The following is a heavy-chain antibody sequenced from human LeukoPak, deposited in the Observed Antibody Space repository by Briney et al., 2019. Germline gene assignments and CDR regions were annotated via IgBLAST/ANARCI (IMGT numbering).Heavy chain of an antibody. D-gene: IGHD4-17*01. CDR3: ARDPRHYGEAALDY. CDR1: GFTFSSYA. CDR2: IWYDGSKK. J-gene: IGHJ4*02. V-gene: IGHV3-33*01. Sequence: GGSLRLSCVASGFTFSSYAMHWVRQAPGKGLEWEAVIWYDGSKKYYADSVKGRFTISRDNSKNTLYLQMNSLRAEDTAMYYCARDPRHYGEAALDYWGQGTLVTVSS.